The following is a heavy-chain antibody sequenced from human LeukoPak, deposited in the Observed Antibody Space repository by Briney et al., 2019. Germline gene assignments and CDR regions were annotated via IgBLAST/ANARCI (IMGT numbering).Heavy chain of an antibody. Sequence: GGSLRLSCAASGFIFSSHVMSWVRQAPGKGLEWVSGFTGGAGSTYYADSVRGRFTISGDNSKKLLYLQMDSLRAEDTAVYYCARSEIYNYGYNPNTKFDCWGQGILVSVSS. CDR1: GFIFSSHV. CDR3: ARSEIYNYGYNPNTKFDC. CDR2: FTGGAGST. D-gene: IGHD5-18*01. J-gene: IGHJ4*02. V-gene: IGHV3-23*01.